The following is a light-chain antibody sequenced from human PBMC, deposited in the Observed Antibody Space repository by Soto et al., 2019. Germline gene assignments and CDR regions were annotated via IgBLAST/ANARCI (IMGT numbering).Light chain of an antibody. CDR3: QQYGSSPPLT. V-gene: IGKV3-20*01. Sequence: EIVLTQSPGTLSLSPGERATLSCRASQSVSSSYLAWYQQKPGQAPRLLIYGASSRATVIPDRFSGSGSCTDLTLTISRLEPEDVAVDYCQQYGSSPPLTFGEGTKVEIK. J-gene: IGKJ4*01. CDR2: GAS. CDR1: QSVSSSY.